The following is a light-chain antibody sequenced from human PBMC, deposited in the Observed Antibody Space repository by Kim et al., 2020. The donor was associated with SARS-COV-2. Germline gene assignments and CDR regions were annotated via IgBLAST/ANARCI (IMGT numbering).Light chain of an antibody. Sequence: LGDKYASWYQQKPGQSPVLVISQDNKRPSGIPERFSGSNSGNTATLTISGTQAMDEADYYCQAWDSRIVFGGGTRLTVL. CDR3: QAWDSRIV. J-gene: IGLJ2*01. CDR2: QDN. CDR1: LGDKY. V-gene: IGLV3-1*01.